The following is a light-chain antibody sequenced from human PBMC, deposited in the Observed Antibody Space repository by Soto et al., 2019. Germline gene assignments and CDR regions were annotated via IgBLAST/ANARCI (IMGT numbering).Light chain of an antibody. CDR3: CSYTSLSTVV. CDR1: SSDVGGYNH. V-gene: IGLV2-14*01. Sequence: QSALTQPASVSGSPGQSITISCTGTSSDVGGYNHVSWYQHSPGKAPKLILFAVSDRPSGVSHRFSGSKSGNTASLTISGLQAEDEADYCCCSYTSLSTVVFRGGTKLTVL. CDR2: AVS. J-gene: IGLJ2*01.